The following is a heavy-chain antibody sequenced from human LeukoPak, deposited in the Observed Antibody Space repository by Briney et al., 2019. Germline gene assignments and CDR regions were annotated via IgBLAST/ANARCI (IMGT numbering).Heavy chain of an antibody. Sequence: GRSLRLSCAASGFTFSNYAMHWARQAPGKGLEWVAFISHDRSNNCHADSVKGRFTIPRDNPKNTLYLQMNSLTDEDTAVYYCARDLSGSYMSDYWGQGTLVTVSS. J-gene: IGHJ4*02. V-gene: IGHV3-30-3*01. CDR3: ARDLSGSYMSDY. D-gene: IGHD3-10*01. CDR1: GFTFSNYA. CDR2: ISHDRSNN.